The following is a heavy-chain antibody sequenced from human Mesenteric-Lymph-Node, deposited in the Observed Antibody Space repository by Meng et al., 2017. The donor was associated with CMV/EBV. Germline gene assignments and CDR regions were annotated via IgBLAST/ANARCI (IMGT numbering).Heavy chain of an antibody. J-gene: IGHJ4*02. D-gene: IGHD2-2*01. CDR1: GFTFSSYA. CDR2: ISYDGSNK. Sequence: GGSLRLSCAASGFTFSSYAMHWVRQAPGKGLEWVAVISYDGSNKYYADSVKGRFTISRDNSKNTLYLQMNSLRAEDTAVYYCARGPQYQLLNYWGQGTLVIVSS. CDR3: ARGPQYQLLNY. V-gene: IGHV3-30-3*01.